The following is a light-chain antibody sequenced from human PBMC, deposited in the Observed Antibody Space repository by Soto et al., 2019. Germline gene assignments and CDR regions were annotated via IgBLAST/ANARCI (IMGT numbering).Light chain of an antibody. V-gene: IGLV1-40*01. Sequence: QSVLTQPPSVSGAPGQRVTISCTGSSSNIGAGYDVHWYQQLPGTAPKLLIYGNSNRPSGVPDRFSGSKSGTSASLAITGFQAEDEADYSCQSYDSSLSGLLFGGGTKLTVL. J-gene: IGLJ2*01. CDR2: GNS. CDR1: SSNIGAGYD. CDR3: QSYDSSLSGLL.